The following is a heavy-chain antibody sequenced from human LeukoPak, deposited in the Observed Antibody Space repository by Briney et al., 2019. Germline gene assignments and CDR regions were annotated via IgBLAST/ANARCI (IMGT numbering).Heavy chain of an antibody. Sequence: AGGSLRLSCAASGFTFSNIGMHWVRQAPGKGLEWVAVVSRTGGTKYYGDSVQGRFTISRDNSKNTLYLQMNSLRAEDTAVYYCAKDLRGSHDYWGQGTLVTVSA. D-gene: IGHD1-26*01. CDR2: VSRTGGTK. V-gene: IGHV3-30*18. CDR1: GFTFSNIG. J-gene: IGHJ4*02. CDR3: AKDLRGSHDY.